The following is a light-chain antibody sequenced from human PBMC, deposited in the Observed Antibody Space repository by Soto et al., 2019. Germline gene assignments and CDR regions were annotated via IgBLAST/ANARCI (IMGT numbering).Light chain of an antibody. V-gene: IGKV3-11*01. CDR3: QQRSNWPRT. CDR2: DAS. CDR1: QSVSSSY. J-gene: IGKJ1*01. Sequence: EIVLTQSPGTLSLSPGERATLSCRASQSVSSSYLAWYQQKPGQAPSLLIYDASNRATGIPARFSGSGSGTDFTLTISSLEPEDFAVYYCQQRSNWPRTFGQGTKVDIK.